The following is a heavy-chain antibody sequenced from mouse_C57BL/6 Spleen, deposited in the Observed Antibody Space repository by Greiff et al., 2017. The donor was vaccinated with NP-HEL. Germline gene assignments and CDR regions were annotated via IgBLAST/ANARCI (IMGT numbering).Heavy chain of an antibody. CDR1: GYTFTSYW. CDR3: AIIYYGNYEGGAMDY. D-gene: IGHD2-1*01. CDR2: IDPSDSYT. Sequence: VQLQQPGAELVMPGASVKLSCKASGYTFTSYWMHWVKQRPGQGLEWIGEIDPSDSYTNYNQKFKGKSTLTVAKSSSTAYMQLSSLTSEDSAVYYCAIIYYGNYEGGAMDYWGQGTSVTVSS. J-gene: IGHJ4*01. V-gene: IGHV1-69*01.